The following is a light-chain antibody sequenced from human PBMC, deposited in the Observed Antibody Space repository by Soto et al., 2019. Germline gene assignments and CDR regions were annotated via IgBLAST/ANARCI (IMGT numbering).Light chain of an antibody. V-gene: IGKV1-39*01. Sequence: IQRAYHNFSLAACVGDGDIMTCRASQSINHYLNWYQQKPGKPPRLLIYAASRLQSGVPSRFSGSGSGTDFTLTISSLQPEDFATYYCHQTNHSPQTFGQGTKVDIK. CDR3: HQTNHSPQT. J-gene: IGKJ1*01. CDR2: AAS. CDR1: QSINHY.